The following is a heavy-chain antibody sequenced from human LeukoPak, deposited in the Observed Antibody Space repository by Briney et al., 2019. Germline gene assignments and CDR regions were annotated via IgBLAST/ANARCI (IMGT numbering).Heavy chain of an antibody. V-gene: IGHV4-38-2*02. J-gene: IGHJ5*02. D-gene: IGHD2-2*02. CDR3: ARGQRYCSSTSCYNNWFDP. CDR2: IYHSGST. Sequence: SETLSLTCTVSGYSISSGYYWGWIRQPPGKGLEWIGSIYHSGSTNYNPSLKSRVTISVDTSKNQFSLKLSSVTAADTAVYYCARGQRYCSSTSCYNNWFDPWGQGTLVTVSS. CDR1: GYSISSGYY.